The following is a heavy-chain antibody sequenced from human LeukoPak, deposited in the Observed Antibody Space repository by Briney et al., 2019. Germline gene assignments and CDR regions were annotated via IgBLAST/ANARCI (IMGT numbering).Heavy chain of an antibody. CDR3: ARGREYYDSSGYSFDY. V-gene: IGHV1-69*13. J-gene: IGHJ4*02. D-gene: IGHD3-22*01. CDR1: GGTFSSYA. Sequence: ASVKVSCKASGGTFSSYAISWVRQAPGQGLEWMGEIIPIFGTANYAQKFQGRVTITADESTSTAYMELSSLRSEDTAVYYCARGREYYDSSGYSFDYWGQGTLVTVSS. CDR2: IIPIFGTA.